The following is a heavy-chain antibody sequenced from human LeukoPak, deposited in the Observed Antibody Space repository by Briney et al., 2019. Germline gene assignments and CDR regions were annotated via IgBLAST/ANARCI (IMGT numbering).Heavy chain of an antibody. CDR2: IGAYNGYT. J-gene: IGHJ4*02. D-gene: IGHD3-3*01. Sequence: ASVKVSCKGSGYTFSNYGINWVRQVPGQGLEWMGWIGAYNGYTIYADNLQGRVTVTTDTSTSTAHMELRSLRSDDTAVYYCARVLSVLLDYWGQGTLVTVSS. CDR3: ARVLSVLLDY. V-gene: IGHV1-18*01. CDR1: GYTFSNYG.